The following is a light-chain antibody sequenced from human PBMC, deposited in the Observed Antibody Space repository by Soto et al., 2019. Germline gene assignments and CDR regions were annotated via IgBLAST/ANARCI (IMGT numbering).Light chain of an antibody. J-gene: IGKJ4*01. CDR1: QSVSTR. Sequence: EIVMTQSLATLSVSPGERVTLSCRASQSVSTRLAWYQHKPGQSPRLLISGATTGATGIPPRFSASGSGTDFSLTVNSLQSEDIADYYYQQYHNCPDTFSRGTKVDIK. CDR2: GAT. V-gene: IGKV3-15*01. CDR3: QQYHNCPDT.